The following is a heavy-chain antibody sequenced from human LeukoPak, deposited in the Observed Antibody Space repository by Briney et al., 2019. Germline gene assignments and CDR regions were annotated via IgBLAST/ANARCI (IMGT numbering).Heavy chain of an antibody. D-gene: IGHD5-24*01. Sequence: ASVKVSCKASGDTFSSNYVHWVRQAPGQGLEWMGWINPNSGGTNYAQKFQGRVTMTRDTSISTAYMELSRLRSDDTAVYYCARGKLLRYNFDYWGQGALVTVSS. CDR3: ARGKLLRYNFDY. V-gene: IGHV1-2*02. CDR2: INPNSGGT. CDR1: GDTFSSNY. J-gene: IGHJ4*02.